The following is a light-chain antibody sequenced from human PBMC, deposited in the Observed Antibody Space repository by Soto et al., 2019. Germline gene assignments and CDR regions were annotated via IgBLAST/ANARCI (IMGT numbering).Light chain of an antibody. CDR3: QSYDSSLSAVV. J-gene: IGLJ2*01. Sequence: QAMVTQPPSVSGAPGQRVTISCTGSSSNIGAGYDVHWYQQLPRTAPKLLIYGNTNRPSGVPDRFSGSKSGTSASLAITGLQAEDEADYYCQSYDSSLSAVVFGGGTKVTVL. CDR2: GNT. V-gene: IGLV1-40*01. CDR1: SSNIGAGYD.